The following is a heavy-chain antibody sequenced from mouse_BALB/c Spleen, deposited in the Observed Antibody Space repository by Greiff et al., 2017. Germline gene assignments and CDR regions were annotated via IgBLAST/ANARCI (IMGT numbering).Heavy chain of an antibody. J-gene: IGHJ4*01. CDR2: INPSTGCT. CDR3: ASNLLLRPMDY. Sequence: VQLQQSGAELAKPGASVKMSCKASGYTFTSYWMHWVKQRPGQGLEWIGYINPSTGCTEYNQKFKDEATLTADKSSSTAYMQLSSLTSEDSAVYYCASNLLLRPMDYWGQGTSVTVSS. CDR1: GYTFTSYW. V-gene: IGHV1-7*01. D-gene: IGHD1-1*01.